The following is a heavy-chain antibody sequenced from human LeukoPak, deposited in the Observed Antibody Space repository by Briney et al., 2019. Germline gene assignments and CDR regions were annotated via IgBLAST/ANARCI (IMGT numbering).Heavy chain of an antibody. CDR2: ISYDGSNK. CDR3: AKDLGTSSSDY. CDR1: GFTFSSYG. J-gene: IGHJ4*02. V-gene: IGHV3-30*18. Sequence: GGSLRLSCAASGFTFSSYGMSWVRQAPGKGLEWVAVISYDGSNKYYADSVKGRFTISRDNSKNTLYLQMNSLRAEDTAVYYCAKDLGTSSSDYWGQGTLVTVSS. D-gene: IGHD6-6*01.